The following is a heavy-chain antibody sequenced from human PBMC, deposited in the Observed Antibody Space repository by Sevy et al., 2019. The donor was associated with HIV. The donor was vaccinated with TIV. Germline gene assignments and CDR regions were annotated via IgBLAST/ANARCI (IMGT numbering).Heavy chain of an antibody. CDR2: LSSSTSTI. V-gene: IGHV3-48*02. J-gene: IGHJ6*02. D-gene: IGHD1-7*01. Sequence: GGSLRLSCAASGFSFSGYNMNWVRQAPGKGLEWVSYLSSSTSTIHYADSVKGRFTISRDNAKNSLFLQMNSLRDEDTAVYYCARDSSWNYDSYFYGMDVWGLGTTVTVSS. CDR1: GFSFSGYN. CDR3: ARDSSWNYDSYFYGMDV.